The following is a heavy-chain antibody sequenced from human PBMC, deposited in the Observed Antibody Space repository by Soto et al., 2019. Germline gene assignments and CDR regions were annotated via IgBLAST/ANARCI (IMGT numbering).Heavy chain of an antibody. CDR3: ARDSSSWYGGVRY. D-gene: IGHD6-13*01. CDR1: GFTVSSNY. CDR2: IYSGGST. J-gene: IGHJ4*02. Sequence: GGSLRLSCAASGFTVSSNYMSWVRQAPGKGLEWVSVIYSGGSTYYADSVKGRFTISRDNSKNTLYLQMNSLRAEDTAVYYCARDSSSWYGGVRYWGQGTLVTVSS. V-gene: IGHV3-53*01.